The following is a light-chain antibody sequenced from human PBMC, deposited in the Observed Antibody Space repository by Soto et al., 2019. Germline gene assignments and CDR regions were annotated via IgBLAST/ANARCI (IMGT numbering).Light chain of an antibody. CDR2: GAS. CDR3: QQYNNWPPLT. CDR1: QSVSSN. Sequence: EIVVTQSPATLSVSEGERATLSFRASQSVSSNLAWYQQKPGQAPRLLIYGASTRATGIPARFSGSGSGTEFTLTISSLQSEDFAVYYCQQYNNWPPLTFGGGTKVDIK. V-gene: IGKV3-15*01. J-gene: IGKJ4*01.